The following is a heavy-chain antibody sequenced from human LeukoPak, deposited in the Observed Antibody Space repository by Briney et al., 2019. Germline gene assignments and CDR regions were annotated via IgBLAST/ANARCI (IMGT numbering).Heavy chain of an antibody. V-gene: IGHV3-43*01. CDR1: GFSFDDYT. CDR3: AKDSSTTNYYYGMDV. Sequence: PGGSLRLSCAASGFSFDDYTMNWVRRAPGEGLEWVSAISWDGGSTYYADSVKGRFTISRDNSKNSLYLQMNSLRTDDTALYYCAKDSSTTNYYYGMDVWGQGTTVTVSS. J-gene: IGHJ6*02. CDR2: ISWDGGST. D-gene: IGHD2-2*01.